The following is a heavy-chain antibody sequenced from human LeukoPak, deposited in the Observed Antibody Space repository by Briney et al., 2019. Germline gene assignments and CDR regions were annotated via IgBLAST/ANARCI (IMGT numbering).Heavy chain of an antibody. Sequence: PGGSLRVSCAASGFTFSSYAMSWVRQAPGKGLEWVSGINWNGGSTGYADSVKGRFTISRDNARNSLYLQMNSLRAEDTALYYCARDLPQIEYWGQGTLVTVSS. CDR3: ARDLPQIEY. D-gene: IGHD3-22*01. CDR1: GFTFSSYA. J-gene: IGHJ4*02. V-gene: IGHV3-20*04. CDR2: INWNGGST.